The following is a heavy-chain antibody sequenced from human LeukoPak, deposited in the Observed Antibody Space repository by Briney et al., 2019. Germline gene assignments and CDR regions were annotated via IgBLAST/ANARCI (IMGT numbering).Heavy chain of an antibody. D-gene: IGHD3-3*01. J-gene: IGHJ4*02. Sequence: GGSLRLSCAASGFTFSSYSTNWVSQAPGKGLEWVSSISSSSSYIYYADSVKGRFTISRDNAKNSLYLQMNSLRAEDTAVYYCARNYDFFDYWGQGNAGHRLL. CDR3: ARNYDFFDY. CDR1: GFTFSSYS. V-gene: IGHV3-21*01. CDR2: ISSSSSYI.